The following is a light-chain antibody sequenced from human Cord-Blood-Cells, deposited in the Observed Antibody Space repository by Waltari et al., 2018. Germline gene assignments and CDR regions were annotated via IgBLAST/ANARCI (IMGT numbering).Light chain of an antibody. V-gene: IGLV2-23*01. CDR3: CSYAGSSYV. CDR1: SSDVGGYNL. J-gene: IGLJ1*01. CDR2: EGS. Sequence: QSALTQPASVSGALGHSITISSTGTSSDVGGYNLVSWYQQHPGKAPKLMIYEGSKRPSGVSNRFSGSKSGNTASLTISGLQAEDEADYYCCSYAGSSYVFGTGTKVTVL.